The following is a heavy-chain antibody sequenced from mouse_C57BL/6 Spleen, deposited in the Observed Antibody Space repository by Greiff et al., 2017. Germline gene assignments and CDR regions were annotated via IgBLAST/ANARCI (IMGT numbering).Heavy chain of an antibody. Sequence: QVQLQQSGAELVKPGASVKLSCKASGYTFTSYCMHWVKQRPGQGLEWIGNINPGNGGTNYNEKFKSKATLTEDKSSSTAYMQLSSLTSEDAAVYYCASDGNWYFDVWGKGTTVTVSS. CDR1: GYTFTSYC. J-gene: IGHJ1*03. V-gene: IGHV1-53*01. D-gene: IGHD2-3*01. CDR2: INPGNGGT. CDR3: ASDGNWYFDV.